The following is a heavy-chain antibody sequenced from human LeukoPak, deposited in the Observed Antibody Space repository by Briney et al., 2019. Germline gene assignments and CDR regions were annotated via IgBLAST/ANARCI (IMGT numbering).Heavy chain of an antibody. J-gene: IGHJ5*02. Sequence: TGGCLRLSCAASGFTFSSYDMHWVRQATGKGLEWVSAIGTAGDTYYPGSVKGRFTISRENAKNSLCLQMNSLRAGDTAVYYCARERRGWFDPWGQGTLVTVSS. V-gene: IGHV3-13*01. CDR2: IGTAGDT. CDR3: ARERRGWFDP. CDR1: GFTFSSYD.